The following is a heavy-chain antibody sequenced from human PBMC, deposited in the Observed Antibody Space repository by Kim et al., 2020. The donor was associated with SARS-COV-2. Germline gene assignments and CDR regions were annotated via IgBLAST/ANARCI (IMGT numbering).Heavy chain of an antibody. J-gene: IGHJ4*02. CDR2: ST. D-gene: IGHD2-2*01. Sequence: STFYADSVTGRFTISRDNSKNTLFLQLNSLRAEDTALYYCARESSRRADYWGQGTLVTVSS. V-gene: IGHV3-23*01. CDR3: ARESSRRADY.